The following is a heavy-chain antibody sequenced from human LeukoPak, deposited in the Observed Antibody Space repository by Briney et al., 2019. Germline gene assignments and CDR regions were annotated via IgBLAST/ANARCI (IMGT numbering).Heavy chain of an antibody. CDR3: ARRMGGELVAFDI. J-gene: IGHJ3*02. Sequence: GGSLRLSCAASGFTFSSYSMNWVRQAPGKGLEWVSYISSSSTTIYFADSVKGRFTISRYNAKNSLYLQMNRLRDEDTAVYYCARRMGGELVAFDIWGQGTMVTVSS. CDR2: ISSSSTTI. D-gene: IGHD1-7*01. V-gene: IGHV3-48*02. CDR1: GFTFSSYS.